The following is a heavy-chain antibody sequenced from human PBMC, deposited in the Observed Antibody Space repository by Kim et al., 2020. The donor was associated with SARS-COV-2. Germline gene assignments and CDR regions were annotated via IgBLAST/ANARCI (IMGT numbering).Heavy chain of an antibody. CDR3: VRVAGDSGAYPYYFD. J-gene: IGHJ4*01. Sequence: SETLSLTCTVSGASMTSGDYYWSWIRPPPGKGLEWLGRISNSGTTYYNPFLESRLIISLDTSRNQFSLKLTSETAADTAVYYCVRVAGDSGAYPYYFD. V-gene: IGHV4-30-4*01. D-gene: IGHD3-10*01. CDR1: GASMTSGDYY. CDR2: ISNSGTT.